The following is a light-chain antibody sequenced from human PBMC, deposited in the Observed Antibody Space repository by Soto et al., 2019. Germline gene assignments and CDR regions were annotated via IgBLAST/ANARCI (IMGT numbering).Light chain of an antibody. J-gene: IGLJ2*01. CDR1: TSDVGGYNY. CDR2: DVS. CDR3: SSYAGSNNLV. V-gene: IGLV2-11*01. Sequence: QSALTQPRSVSASPGQSVTISCTGTTSDVGGYNYVSWYQQHLGQAPKLMIYDVSKRPSGVPDRFSGSKSGNTASLTVSGLQAEDEADYYCSSYAGSNNLVFGGGTKLTVL.